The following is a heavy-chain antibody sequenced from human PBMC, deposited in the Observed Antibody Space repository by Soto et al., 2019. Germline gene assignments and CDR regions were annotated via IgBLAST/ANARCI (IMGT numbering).Heavy chain of an antibody. CDR1: GFTFSSYS. Sequence: GGSLRLSCAASGFTFSSYSMNWVLQAPGKGREWVSSISSSSSYIYYGDSVKVRFTISRDNAKNSLYLQMNSLRAEDTAVYYCAREAHSGSSLGRWGQGTLVTVSS. D-gene: IGHD1-26*01. J-gene: IGHJ4*02. CDR3: AREAHSGSSLGR. V-gene: IGHV3-21*01. CDR2: ISSSSSYI.